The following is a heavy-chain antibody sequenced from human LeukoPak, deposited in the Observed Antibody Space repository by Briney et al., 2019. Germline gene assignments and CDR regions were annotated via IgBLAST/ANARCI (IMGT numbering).Heavy chain of an antibody. CDR2: IYYSGRT. CDR3: ARFGPGTGDFDI. CDR1: GGSLSRSSYY. Sequence: SETQTLLCTVSGGSLSRSSYYWAWIRQPPGKGLEWIGSIYYSGRTYYNPSLKSRVTLYVDTSKNQFSLKLSSVTAADTAVYYCARFGPGTGDFDIWGQGTMVTVSS. J-gene: IGHJ3*02. V-gene: IGHV4-39*01. D-gene: IGHD3/OR15-3a*01.